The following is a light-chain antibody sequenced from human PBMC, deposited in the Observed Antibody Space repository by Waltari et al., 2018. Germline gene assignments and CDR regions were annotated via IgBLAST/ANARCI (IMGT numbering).Light chain of an antibody. V-gene: IGKV1-39*01. Sequence: DIQLTQSPSSLSASLGDSVTITCRASQSISSYLNWYQQKPGVAPKLLIYAASSLRNGVPARFSGSGSGTDFSLTSSSRQPEDFATYYCQQSFSTPLTFGGGTKVEIK. CDR3: QQSFSTPLT. CDR1: QSISSY. J-gene: IGKJ4*01. CDR2: AAS.